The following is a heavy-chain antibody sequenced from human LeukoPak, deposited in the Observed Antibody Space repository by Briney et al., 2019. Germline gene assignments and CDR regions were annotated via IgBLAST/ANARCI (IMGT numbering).Heavy chain of an antibody. CDR1: GGSISSYY. CDR2: IYYSGST. V-gene: IGHV4-59*01. Sequence: SETLSLTCTVSGGSISSYYWSWIRQPPGKGLEWIGHIYYSGSTNYNPSLKSRVTISVDTSKNQFSLKLSSVTAADTAVYYCARIDGYDTYYYGMDVWGQGTTVTVSS. CDR3: ARIDGYDTYYYGMDV. J-gene: IGHJ6*02. D-gene: IGHD5-12*01.